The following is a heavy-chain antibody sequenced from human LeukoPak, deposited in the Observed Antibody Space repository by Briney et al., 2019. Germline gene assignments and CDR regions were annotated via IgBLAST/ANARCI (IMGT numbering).Heavy chain of an antibody. D-gene: IGHD7-27*01. J-gene: IGHJ3*02. Sequence: PGGSLRLSCAASGFTFSSYAMSWVRQAPGKGLEWVSAIGDSGGSTYYADSVRGRFTISRDNSRSMVWLQMNSLTAEDTAMYYCGRDLNWGAFDIRGLGTLVTVSS. CDR2: IGDSGGST. V-gene: IGHV3-23*01. CDR3: GRDLNWGAFDI. CDR1: GFTFSSYA.